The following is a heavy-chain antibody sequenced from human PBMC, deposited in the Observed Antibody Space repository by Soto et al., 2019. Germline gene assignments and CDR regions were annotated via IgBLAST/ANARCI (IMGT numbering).Heavy chain of an antibody. J-gene: IGHJ4*02. Sequence: EVQLLQSGGGLVQPGGSLRLSCAASGFIFSNYAMNWVRQAPGKGLEWVSLITNRGDTTYYADSVKGRFTISRDNSKNTLYLQVNRLTAEDTAVYYCAKDRLVGGLNSWGKGTLVSFSS. D-gene: IGHD1-26*01. CDR1: GFIFSNYA. CDR2: ITNRGDTT. CDR3: AKDRLVGGLNS. V-gene: IGHV3-23*01.